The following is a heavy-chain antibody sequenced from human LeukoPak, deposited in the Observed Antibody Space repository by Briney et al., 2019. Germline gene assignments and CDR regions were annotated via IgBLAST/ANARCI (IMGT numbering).Heavy chain of an antibody. CDR2: IGGSGGST. J-gene: IGHJ3*02. V-gene: IGHV3-23*01. Sequence: GGSLRLSCAASGFTFSSYAMSWVRQAPGKGLEWVSAIGGSGGSTYYADSVKGRFTISRDNSKNTLYLQMNSLRAEDTAVYYCAKVLVPAPLNDAFDIWGQGTMVTVSS. CDR1: GFTFSSYA. D-gene: IGHD2-2*01. CDR3: AKVLVPAPLNDAFDI.